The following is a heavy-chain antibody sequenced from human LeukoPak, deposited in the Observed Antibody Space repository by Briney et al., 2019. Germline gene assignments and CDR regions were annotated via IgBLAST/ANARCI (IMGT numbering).Heavy chain of an antibody. Sequence: GGSLRLSCAASGFTFNNYAMNWVRQAPGKGLAWVSSISSSSNYIYYADSVKGRFTISRDNAKNSLYLQMNSLRAEDTAVYYCARDRITIFGVVESWGQGTLVTVSS. J-gene: IGHJ4*02. CDR2: ISSSSNYI. D-gene: IGHD3-3*01. V-gene: IGHV3-21*01. CDR3: ARDRITIFGVVES. CDR1: GFTFNNYA.